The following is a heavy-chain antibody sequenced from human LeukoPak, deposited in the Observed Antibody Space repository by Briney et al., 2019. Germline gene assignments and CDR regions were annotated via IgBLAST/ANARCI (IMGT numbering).Heavy chain of an antibody. CDR1: GFTFSSYG. CDR2: ISASGGST. Sequence: PGGSLRLSCAASGFTFSSYGMSWVRQAPGKGLEWVSTISASGGSTYYADSVKGRFTISRDNSKNTLYLQMNSLRVEDTAVYYCAKGTERYSENFDYWGQGILVSVSS. CDR3: AKGTERYSENFDY. V-gene: IGHV3-23*01. J-gene: IGHJ4*02. D-gene: IGHD3-9*01.